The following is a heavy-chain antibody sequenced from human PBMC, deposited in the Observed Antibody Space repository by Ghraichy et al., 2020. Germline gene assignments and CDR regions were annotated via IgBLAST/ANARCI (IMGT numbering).Heavy chain of an antibody. CDR2: ISGSGDTT. Sequence: GGSLRLSCAASGFTFGNYAVGWVRQAPGKGLECVSSISGSGDTTYYADSVKGRFTFSRDNSKNMLYLQMNSLRVEDTAVYYCARAAPYFLDYWGQGTLVTVSS. J-gene: IGHJ4*02. CDR1: GFTFGNYA. V-gene: IGHV3-23*01. CDR3: ARAAPYFLDY.